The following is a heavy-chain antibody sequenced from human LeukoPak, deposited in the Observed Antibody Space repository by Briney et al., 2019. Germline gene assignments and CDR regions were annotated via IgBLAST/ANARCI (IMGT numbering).Heavy chain of an antibody. V-gene: IGHV4-59*12. J-gene: IGHJ4*02. CDR3: GTGYSSSWYAEGFDY. Sequence: SETLSLTCTVSGGSISSYYWSWIRQPPGKGLEWIGYIYYSGSTNYNPSLKSRVTISVDTSKNQFSLKLSSVTAADTAVYYCGTGYSSSWYAEGFDYWGQGTLVTVSS. D-gene: IGHD6-13*01. CDR1: GGSISSYY. CDR2: IYYSGST.